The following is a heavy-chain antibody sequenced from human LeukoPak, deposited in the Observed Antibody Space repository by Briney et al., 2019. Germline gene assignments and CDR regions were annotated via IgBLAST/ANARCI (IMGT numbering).Heavy chain of an antibody. CDR2: IYYSGST. CDR1: GGSISSSSYY. V-gene: IGHV4-39*01. CDR3: ARQGRYCSSTSCYVWFDP. J-gene: IGHJ5*02. Sequence: SETLSLTCTVSGGSISSSSYYWGWIRQPPGKGLEWIGSIYYSGSTYYNPSLKSRVTISVDTSKNQFSLKLSSVTAADTAVYYCARQGRYCSSTSCYVWFDPWGQGTLVTVSS. D-gene: IGHD2-2*01.